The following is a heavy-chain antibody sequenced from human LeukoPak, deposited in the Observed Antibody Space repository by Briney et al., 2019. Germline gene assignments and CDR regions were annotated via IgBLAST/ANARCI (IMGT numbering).Heavy chain of an antibody. J-gene: IGHJ4*02. V-gene: IGHV3-30*03. CDR3: ARDLRVRGVIISYFDY. D-gene: IGHD3-10*01. Sequence: PGGSLRLSCATSGFTFSSYGMHWVRQVPGKGLEWVAVISYDAKSNYHVDSVKGRFTISRDNAKNTLYLQMNSLRAEDTAVYYCARDLRVRGVIISYFDYWGQGTLVTVSS. CDR2: ISYDAKSN. CDR1: GFTFSSYG.